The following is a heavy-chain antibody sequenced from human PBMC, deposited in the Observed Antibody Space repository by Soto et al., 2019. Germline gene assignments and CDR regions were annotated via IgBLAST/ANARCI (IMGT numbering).Heavy chain of an antibody. J-gene: IGHJ6*02. CDR3: AGYNAMDV. V-gene: IGHV3-7*03. D-gene: IGHD1-20*01. CDR2: IKQDGSEE. Sequence: PGGSLRLSCTASGFTISSYWMSWVRQVPGKGLEWVANIKQDGSEENYVDSVKGRFTISRDNAKNSLYLQMSRLRGEDTAIYYCAGYNAMDVWGQGTTVTVSS. CDR1: GFTISSYW.